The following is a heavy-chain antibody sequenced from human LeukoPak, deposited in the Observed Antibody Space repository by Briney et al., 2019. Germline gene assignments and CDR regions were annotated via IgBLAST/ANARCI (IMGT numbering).Heavy chain of an antibody. CDR3: ARCEVVVAAGDPHPLYPPTKPFDY. Sequence: ASVKVSCKASGYTFTSYDINWVRQATGQGIEWMGRINPNSGGTNYAQKFQGRVTMTRDTSISTAYMELTRLRSDDTAVYYCARCEVVVAAGDPHPLYPPTKPFDYWGQGTLVTVSS. CDR1: GYTFTSYD. CDR2: INPNSGGT. J-gene: IGHJ4*02. D-gene: IGHD2-15*01. V-gene: IGHV1-2*06.